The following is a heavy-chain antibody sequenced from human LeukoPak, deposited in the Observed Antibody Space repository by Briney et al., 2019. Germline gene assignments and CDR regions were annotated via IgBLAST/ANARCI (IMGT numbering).Heavy chain of an antibody. CDR1: GFIFGRYP. Sequence: GGPVRLSCAASGFIFGRYPMRGLRHAPGWGLQCLSAICGSGGSTYYADSVKGRFTISRDNSKNTLYLQMNSLRAEDTAVYYCAKDYRAFYLAVAEVFDYWGQGTLVTVSS. V-gene: IGHV3-23*01. D-gene: IGHD6-19*01. CDR3: AKDYRAFYLAVAEVFDY. J-gene: IGHJ4*02. CDR2: ICGSGGST.